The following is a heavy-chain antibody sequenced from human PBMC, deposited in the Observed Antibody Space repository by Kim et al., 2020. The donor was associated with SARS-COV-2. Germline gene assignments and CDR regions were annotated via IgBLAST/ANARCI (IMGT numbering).Heavy chain of an antibody. CDR2: IYHSGST. J-gene: IGHJ4*02. CDR3: ARLNYYDSSGYIDY. Sequence: SETLSLTCAVSGGSISSSNWWSWVRQPPGKGLEWIGEIYHSGSTNYNPSLKSRVTISVDKSKNQFSLKLSSVTAADTAVYYCARLNYYDSSGYIDYWGQGTLVTVSS. CDR1: GGSISSSNW. D-gene: IGHD3-22*01. V-gene: IGHV4-4*02.